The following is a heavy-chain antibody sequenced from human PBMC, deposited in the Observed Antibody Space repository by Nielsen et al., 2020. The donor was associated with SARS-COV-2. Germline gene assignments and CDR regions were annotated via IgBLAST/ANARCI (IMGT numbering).Heavy chain of an antibody. V-gene: IGHV4-59*12. CDR3: ARAGIWFGEYIDY. Sequence: SETLSLTCTVSGGSISSYYWSWIRQPPGKGLEWIGYIYYSGSTNYNPSLKSRVTISVDTSKNQFSLKLSSVTAADTAVYYCARAGIWFGEYIDYWGQGTLVTVSS. D-gene: IGHD3-10*01. J-gene: IGHJ4*02. CDR1: GGSISSYY. CDR2: IYYSGST.